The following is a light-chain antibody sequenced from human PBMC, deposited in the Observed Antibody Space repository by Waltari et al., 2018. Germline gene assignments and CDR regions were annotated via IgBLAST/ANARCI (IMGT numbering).Light chain of an antibody. CDR1: QSVSSNY. CDR3: QQYGSSQFT. Sequence: EIVLTQSPGTLSLSPGERATLSCRASQSVSSNYLAWYQQKPGQAPRLLIYGASSRATGIPDRFSGSGSGKDFTLTISRLEPEDFAVYYCQQYGSSQFTFGPGTKVDVK. V-gene: IGKV3-20*01. J-gene: IGKJ3*01. CDR2: GAS.